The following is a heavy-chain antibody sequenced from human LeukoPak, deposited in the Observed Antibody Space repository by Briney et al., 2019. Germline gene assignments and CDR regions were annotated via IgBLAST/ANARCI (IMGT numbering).Heavy chain of an antibody. CDR2: ISSSSSYI. CDR3: ARDREGLARAARPGYFDY. Sequence: PGGSLRLSCAASGFTFSSYSMNWVRQAPGKGLEWVSSISSSSSYIYYADSVKGRFTISRDNAKNSLYLQMNSLRAEDTAVYYCARDREGLARAARPGYFDYWGQGTLVTVSS. D-gene: IGHD6-6*01. CDR1: GFTFSSYS. V-gene: IGHV3-21*01. J-gene: IGHJ4*02.